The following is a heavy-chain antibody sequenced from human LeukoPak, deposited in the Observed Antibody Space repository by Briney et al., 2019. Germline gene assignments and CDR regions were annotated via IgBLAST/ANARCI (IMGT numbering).Heavy chain of an antibody. D-gene: IGHD3-22*01. J-gene: IGHJ4*02. V-gene: IGHV1-2*02. CDR2: INPNSGGT. CDR1: GYTFTGYY. Sequence: ASVKVSCKASGYTFTGYYMHWVRQAPGQGLEWMGWINPNSGGTNYAQKFQGRVTMTRDMSTSTVYMELSSLRSEDTAVYYCARDLSYDSSGLFSFDYWGQGTLVTVSS. CDR3: ARDLSYDSSGLFSFDY.